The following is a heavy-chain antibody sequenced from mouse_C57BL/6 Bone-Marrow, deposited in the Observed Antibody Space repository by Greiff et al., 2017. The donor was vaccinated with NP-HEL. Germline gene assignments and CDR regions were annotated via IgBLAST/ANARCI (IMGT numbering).Heavy chain of an antibody. J-gene: IGHJ2*01. CDR3: ARGPRYYGYPDPYFDY. D-gene: IGHD2-2*01. V-gene: IGHV1-82*01. Sequence: QVQLQQSGPELVKPGASVKISCKASGYAFSSSWLNCVKQRPGKGLEWIGRIYPGDGDTIYNRKFKGKATLTADNSSRTAYMQLSSLTSEDSAVYFCARGPRYYGYPDPYFDYGGQGTTLTVSS. CDR1: GYAFSSSW. CDR2: IYPGDGDT.